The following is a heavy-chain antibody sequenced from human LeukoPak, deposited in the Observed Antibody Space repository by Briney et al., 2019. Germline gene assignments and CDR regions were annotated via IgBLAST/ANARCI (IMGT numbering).Heavy chain of an antibody. CDR2: ISYDGSNK. CDR3: ARDGGYSYGRDY. CDR1: GFTFSSYG. Sequence: GGSLRLSCAASGFTFSSYGMHWVRQAPGKGLEWVAVISYDGSNKYYADSVKGRFTISRDNSKNTLYLQMNSLRAEDTAVYYCARDGGYSYGRDYWGQGTLVTVSS. D-gene: IGHD5-18*01. V-gene: IGHV3-30*03. J-gene: IGHJ4*02.